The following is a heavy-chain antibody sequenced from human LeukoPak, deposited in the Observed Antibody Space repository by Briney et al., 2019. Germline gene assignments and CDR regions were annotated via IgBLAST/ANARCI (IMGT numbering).Heavy chain of an antibody. CDR2: MSPNSGDT. V-gene: IGHV1-8*01. D-gene: IGHD3-3*01. CDR3: ARDGKARYDFRENDY. Sequence: GASVKVSCKASGYTFTSYDFNWVRQATGQRPEWMGWMSPNSGDTGYAQKFQDRVTMTRNTSISTAYMELSSLRSDDTAVYYCARDGKARYDFRENDYWGQGTLVTVSS. J-gene: IGHJ4*02. CDR1: GYTFTSYD.